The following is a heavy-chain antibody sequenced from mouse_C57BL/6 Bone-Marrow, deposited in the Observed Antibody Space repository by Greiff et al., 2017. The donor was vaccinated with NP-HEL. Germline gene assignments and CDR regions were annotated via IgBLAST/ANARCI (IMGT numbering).Heavy chain of an antibody. D-gene: IGHD1-1*01. Sequence: QVQLQQSDAELVKPGASVKISCKASGYTFTDHTMHWMKQRPEQGLEWIGYIYPRDGSTKYNEKFKGKATLTADKSSSTAYMQLNSLTSEDSAVYFCARSGYYGSSYWCFDVWGTGTTVTVSS. J-gene: IGHJ1*03. CDR1: GYTFTDHT. CDR2: IYPRDGST. CDR3: ARSGYYGSSYWCFDV. V-gene: IGHV1-78*01.